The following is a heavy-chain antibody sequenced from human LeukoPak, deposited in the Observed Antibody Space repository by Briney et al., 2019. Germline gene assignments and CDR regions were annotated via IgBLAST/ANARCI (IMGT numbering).Heavy chain of an antibody. V-gene: IGHV1-46*01. J-gene: IGHJ3*02. CDR2: INPSGGST. CDR1: GYTFTNCH. D-gene: IGHD4/OR15-4a*01. CDR3: ARATWYGGNPSGAFDI. Sequence: GASVKVSCKASGYTFTNCHLHWVRQAPGQGLEWMGIINPSGGSTSYAQKFQDRVTMTRDTSTSTVYMELNSLRSEDTAVYYCARATWYGGNPSGAFDIWGQGTMVTVSS.